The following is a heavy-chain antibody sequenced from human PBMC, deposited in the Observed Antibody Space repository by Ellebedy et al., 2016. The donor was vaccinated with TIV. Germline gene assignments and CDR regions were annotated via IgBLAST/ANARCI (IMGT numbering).Heavy chain of an antibody. D-gene: IGHD2-15*01. Sequence: SGPTLVXPTQTLTLTCTFSGFSLSTSGMCVSWIRQPPGKALEWLALIDWDDDKYYSTSLKTRLTISKDTSKNQVVLTMTNMDPVDTATYYCARIFGGSCYGGMDVWGQGTTVTVSS. CDR2: IDWDDDK. CDR3: ARIFGGSCYGGMDV. V-gene: IGHV2-70*01. J-gene: IGHJ6*02. CDR1: GFSLSTSGMC.